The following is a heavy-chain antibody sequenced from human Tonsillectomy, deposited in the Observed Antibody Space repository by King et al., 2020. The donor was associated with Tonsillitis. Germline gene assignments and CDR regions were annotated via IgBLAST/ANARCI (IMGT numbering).Heavy chain of an antibody. D-gene: IGHD2-2*01. CDR2: IGGSAGST. CDR1: GFTFSSYA. V-gene: IGHV3-23*04. CDR3: AKGAGVVAAATYYFDF. J-gene: IGHJ4*02. Sequence: VQLVESGGDLVKPGGSLRLSCAASGFTFSSYAMNWVRQAPGKGLEWVPGIGGSAGSTYYADSVKGRFTISRDNSKNTLYLQMKSLRAYDTAVYYCAKGAGVVAAATYYFDFWGQGTLVTVS.